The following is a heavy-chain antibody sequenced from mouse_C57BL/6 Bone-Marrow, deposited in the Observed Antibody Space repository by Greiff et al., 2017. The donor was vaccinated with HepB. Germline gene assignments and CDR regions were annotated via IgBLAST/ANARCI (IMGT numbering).Heavy chain of an antibody. CDR1: GFNIKDDY. V-gene: IGHV14-4*01. D-gene: IGHD2-3*01. CDR3: TSDGYYPAWFAY. Sequence: VQLQQSGAELVRPGASVKLSCTASGFNIKDDYMHWVKQRPEQGLEWIGWIDPENGDTEYASKFQGKATITADTSSNTAYLQLSSLTSEDTAVYCCTSDGYYPAWFAYWGQGTRVTVSA. J-gene: IGHJ3*01. CDR2: IDPENGDT.